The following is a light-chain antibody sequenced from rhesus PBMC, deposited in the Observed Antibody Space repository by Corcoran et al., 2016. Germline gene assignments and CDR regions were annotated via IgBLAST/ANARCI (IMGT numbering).Light chain of an antibody. CDR2: RAS. V-gene: IGKV1S9*01. CDR1: QSLRNY. CDR3: QRGYSYPLT. J-gene: IGKJ4*01. Sequence: DIQMTQSPSSLSASVGDRVTITCQASQSLRNYLNWYQQKPGKIPKLLIYRASILQGGIPSRFSGSGSGTDFTLTISSLQPEDFATYYCQRGYSYPLTFGGGTKVEIK.